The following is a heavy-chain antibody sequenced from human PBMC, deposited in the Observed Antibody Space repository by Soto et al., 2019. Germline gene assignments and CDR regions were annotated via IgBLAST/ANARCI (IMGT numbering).Heavy chain of an antibody. V-gene: IGHV4-59*01. CDR2: IYYSGST. Sequence: SETLSLTCTVSGGSISSYYWSWIRQPPGKGLEWIGYIYYSGSTNYNPSLKSRVTISVDTSKNQFSLKLSSVTAADTAVYYCARDRGTVTTVYYGMDVWGQGTTVTVSS. J-gene: IGHJ6*02. D-gene: IGHD4-17*01. CDR1: GGSISSYY. CDR3: ARDRGTVTTVYYGMDV.